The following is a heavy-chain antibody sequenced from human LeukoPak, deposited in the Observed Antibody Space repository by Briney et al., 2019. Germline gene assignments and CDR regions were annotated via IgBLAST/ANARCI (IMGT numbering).Heavy chain of an antibody. CDR2: IIPIFGTA. D-gene: IGHD5-18*01. J-gene: IGHJ3*01. Sequence: SVKVSCKASGGTFSSYAISWVRQAPGQGLEWMGRIIPIFGTANYAQKFQGRVTITTDESTSTAYMELSSLRSEDTAVYYCARRGGGGYSYGYDAFDVLGQGTMVTVSS. CDR1: GGTFSSYA. CDR3: ARRGGGGYSYGYDAFDV. V-gene: IGHV1-69*05.